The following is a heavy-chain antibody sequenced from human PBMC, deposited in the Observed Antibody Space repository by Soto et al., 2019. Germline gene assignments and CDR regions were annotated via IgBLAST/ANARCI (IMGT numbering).Heavy chain of an antibody. J-gene: IGHJ4*02. D-gene: IGHD1-26*01. CDR1: VFVFKMYY. CDR2: ISDDGKIT. Sequence: VGSLRLSCESSVFVFKMYYMHWVRQFPGKGPEWVSRISDDGKITTYADSVKDRFTISRGNAKDTLYLQLDNLRGDDTGLYYCIRGPRARSSGTGAYGGQGNQVTVYS. CDR3: IRGPRARSSGTGAY. V-gene: IGHV3-74*01.